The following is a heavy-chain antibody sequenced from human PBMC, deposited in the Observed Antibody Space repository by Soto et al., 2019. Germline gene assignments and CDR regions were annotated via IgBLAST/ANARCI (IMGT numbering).Heavy chain of an antibody. CDR3: AKVDSSAYFPFDY. Sequence: QVQLVESGGGVVQPGTSLRLPCAASGSTFSNYGMHWVRQAPGKGLEWMAVISFDGSNKYYADSVKGRFTISRDNSKSTLYLQMNSLRAEDTAVYYCAKVDSSAYFPFDYWGQGTLVTVSS. J-gene: IGHJ4*02. D-gene: IGHD3-22*01. V-gene: IGHV3-30*18. CDR1: GSTFSNYG. CDR2: ISFDGSNK.